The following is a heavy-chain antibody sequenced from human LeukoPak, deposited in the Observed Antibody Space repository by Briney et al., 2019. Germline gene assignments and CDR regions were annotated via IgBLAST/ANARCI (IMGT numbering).Heavy chain of an antibody. J-gene: IGHJ4*02. V-gene: IGHV1-2*02. CDR2: INPNNGAT. Sequence: GASVKISCKASGYTFSAYFLHWVRQAPGQGLEWVGWINPNNGATEYAQKFQGRVTMTRDTSISTAYMELSRLRSDDTAVYYCARGDGCISAGGDYWGQGTLVTVSS. CDR1: GYTFSAYF. CDR3: ARGDGCISAGGDY. D-gene: IGHD5-24*01.